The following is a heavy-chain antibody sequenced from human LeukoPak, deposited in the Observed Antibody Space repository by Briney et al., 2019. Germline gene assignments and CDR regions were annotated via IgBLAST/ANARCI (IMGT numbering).Heavy chain of an antibody. CDR1: GGSISSGGYY. CDR3: ASTLGAVVVPAARPHWYFDL. Sequence: SQTLSLTCTVSGGSISSGGYYWSWIRQLPGKGLEWIGYIYYSGSTYYNPSLKSRVTISVDTSKNQFSLKLSSVTAADTAVYYCASTLGAVVVPAARPHWYFDLWGRGTLVTVSS. CDR2: IYYSGST. J-gene: IGHJ2*01. D-gene: IGHD2-2*01. V-gene: IGHV4-31*03.